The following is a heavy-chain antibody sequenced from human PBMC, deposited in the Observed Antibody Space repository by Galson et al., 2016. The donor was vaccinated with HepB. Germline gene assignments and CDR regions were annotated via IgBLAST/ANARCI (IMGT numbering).Heavy chain of an antibody. CDR3: ARPPIKVGATADDY. Sequence: SLRLSCAASGFTFSSYSMNWVRQAPGKGLEWVSSISSSSSYIYYADSVKGRFTISRDNAKNSLYLQVNSLRAEDTAVYYCARPPIKVGATADDYWGQGTLVTVSS. J-gene: IGHJ4*02. V-gene: IGHV3-21*01. D-gene: IGHD1-26*01. CDR1: GFTFSSYS. CDR2: ISSSSSYI.